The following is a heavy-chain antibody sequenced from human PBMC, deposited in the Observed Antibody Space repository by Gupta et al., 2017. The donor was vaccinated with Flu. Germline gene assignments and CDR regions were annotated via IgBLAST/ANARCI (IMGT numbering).Heavy chain of an antibody. D-gene: IGHD3-22*01. CDR3: AKDRSGDYYDNSGYFYTFLNYFDH. Sequence: EVQLFNSGGALVQPGESLTLSCAASGFTFRDYAMSWVRQAPGKGLEWVSSLSGTGTHADDADAVKGRFTISRDKSKNTLYLRMNSLRAEDTAVYYCAKDRSGDYYDNSGYFYTFLNYFDHWGQGALVTVSA. CDR2: LSGTGTHA. CDR1: GFTFRDYA. V-gene: IGHV3-23*01. J-gene: IGHJ4*02.